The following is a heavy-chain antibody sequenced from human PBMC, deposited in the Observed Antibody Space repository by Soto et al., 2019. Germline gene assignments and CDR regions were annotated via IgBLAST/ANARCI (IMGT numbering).Heavy chain of an antibody. D-gene: IGHD6-19*01. CDR2: ISKDGMNK. CDR1: GFSFSSYA. V-gene: IGHV3-30*04. CDR3: ARDMYSSDYFVTWFEP. J-gene: IGHJ5*02. Sequence: QVRLVEPGGGVVQPGRSLRLSCTASGFSFSSYAMYWFRQPPGKGLEWVAVISKDGMNKNYADSVKGRVTVSRDNANYSLDLQLNSLRGEDTAMYYCARDMYSSDYFVTWFEPWGQGTLVTVSS.